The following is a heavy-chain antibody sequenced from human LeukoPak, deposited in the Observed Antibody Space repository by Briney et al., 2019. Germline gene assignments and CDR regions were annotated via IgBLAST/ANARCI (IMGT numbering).Heavy chain of an antibody. V-gene: IGHV1-2*02. CDR2: ISPNSGGT. CDR3: ARGRLTSSPSGRWFDP. CDR1: GYTFSDYF. Sequence: GASVKVSCKTSGYTFSDYFIHWVRQAPGQGLEWLGWISPNSGGTNYGQRFQGRVSMTRDTSINTAYMEVSRLTSDDTGVYYCARGRLTSSPSGRWFDPWGQGTLVTVSS. D-gene: IGHD6-6*01. J-gene: IGHJ5*02.